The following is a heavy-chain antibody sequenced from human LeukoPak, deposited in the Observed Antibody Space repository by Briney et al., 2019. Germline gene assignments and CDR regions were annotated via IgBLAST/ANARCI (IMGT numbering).Heavy chain of an antibody. D-gene: IGHD2-21*02. CDR3: ARRGAYCGGDCYSSGLYDYYYYMDV. Sequence: GGSLRLSCAASGFTFSSYSMNWVRQAPGKGLEWVSYISSSSSTIYYADSVKGRFTISRDNAKNSLYLQMNSLRAEDTAVYYCARRGAYCGGDCYSSGLYDYYYYMDVWGKGTTVTVSS. CDR2: ISSSSSTI. V-gene: IGHV3-48*01. J-gene: IGHJ6*03. CDR1: GFTFSSYS.